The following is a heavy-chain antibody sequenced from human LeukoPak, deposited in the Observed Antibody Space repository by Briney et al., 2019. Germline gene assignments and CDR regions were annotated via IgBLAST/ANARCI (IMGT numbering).Heavy chain of an antibody. V-gene: IGHV3-7*01. D-gene: IGHD3-10*01. CDR3: ARYRFGEFWNV. CDR1: GFTFSSYW. Sequence: GGSLRLSCAASGFTFSSYWMSWVRQASGKGLEWVANIKQVGSEKYYVDSVKGRFTISRDNAKNSLYLQMNSLRAEDTAVYYCARYRFGEFWNVWGKGTTVTVSS. J-gene: IGHJ6*04. CDR2: IKQVGSEK.